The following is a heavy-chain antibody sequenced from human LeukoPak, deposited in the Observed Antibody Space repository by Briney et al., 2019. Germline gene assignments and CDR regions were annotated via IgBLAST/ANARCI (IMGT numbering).Heavy chain of an antibody. Sequence: GGSLRLSCAASGFTFSTHWMSWVRQIPGKGLEWVANIKQDGSEKHYVDSVRGRFTISRDNAESSLYLQMNSLRAEDTAVYYCARLIAVTGYRYFDLWGRGALVTVSS. CDR3: ARLIAVTGYRYFDL. V-gene: IGHV3-7*03. D-gene: IGHD6-19*01. J-gene: IGHJ2*01. CDR1: GFTFSTHW. CDR2: IKQDGSEK.